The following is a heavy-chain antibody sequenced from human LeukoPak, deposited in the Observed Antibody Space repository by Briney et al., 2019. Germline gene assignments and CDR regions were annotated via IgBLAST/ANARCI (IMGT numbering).Heavy chain of an antibody. CDR1: GDSVSSNSAA. D-gene: IGHD6-13*01. CDR2: TYFRSKWYQ. V-gene: IGHV6-1*01. Sequence: SQTLSLTCAISGDSVSSNSAAWNWIRQSPSRGLEWLGRTYFRSKWYQDYTISVKSRITINPDTSKNQFSLQLNSVTPEDMAVYFCARSIPATGNNFDYWGQGTLVTVSS. CDR3: ARSIPATGNNFDY. J-gene: IGHJ4*02.